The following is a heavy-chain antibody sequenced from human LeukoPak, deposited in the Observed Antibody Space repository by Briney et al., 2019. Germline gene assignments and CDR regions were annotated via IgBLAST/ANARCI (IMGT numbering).Heavy chain of an antibody. CDR1: GGSFSGYY. V-gene: IGHV4-34*01. CDR2: INHSGST. Sequence: PSETLSLTCAVYGGSFSGYYWSWIRQPPGKGLEWIGEINHSGSTNYDPSLKSRVTISVDTSKNQSSLKLSSVTAADTAVYYCARLIRAGYSSSWRYNWFDPWGQGTLVTVSS. D-gene: IGHD6-13*01. CDR3: ARLIRAGYSSSWRYNWFDP. J-gene: IGHJ5*02.